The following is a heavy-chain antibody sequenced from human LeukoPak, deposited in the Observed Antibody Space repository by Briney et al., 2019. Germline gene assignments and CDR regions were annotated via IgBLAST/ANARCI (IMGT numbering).Heavy chain of an antibody. CDR1: GYTFTSYD. Sequence: ASVKVSCKASGYTFTSYDINWVRQATGQGLEWMGWMNPNSGNTGYAQKFQGRVTMTRNTSISTAYMELSSPRSEDTAVYYCARRRRALRSGYDFNYWGQGTLVTVSS. CDR3: ARRRRALRSGYDFNY. J-gene: IGHJ4*02. V-gene: IGHV1-8*01. D-gene: IGHD5-12*01. CDR2: MNPNSGNT.